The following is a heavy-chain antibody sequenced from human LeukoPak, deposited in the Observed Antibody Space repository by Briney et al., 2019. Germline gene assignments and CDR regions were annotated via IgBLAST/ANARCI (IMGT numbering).Heavy chain of an antibody. CDR2: ISGSGGST. J-gene: IGHJ6*03. Sequence: PGGSLRLSCAASGFTFSSYAMSWVRQAPGKGLEWVSAISGSGGSTYYADSVKGRFTISRDTSKNTLYLQMNSLRAEDTAVYYCAKGTHIAATPHYMDVWGKGTTVTVSS. V-gene: IGHV3-23*01. CDR3: AKGTHIAATPHYMDV. D-gene: IGHD6-13*01. CDR1: GFTFSSYA.